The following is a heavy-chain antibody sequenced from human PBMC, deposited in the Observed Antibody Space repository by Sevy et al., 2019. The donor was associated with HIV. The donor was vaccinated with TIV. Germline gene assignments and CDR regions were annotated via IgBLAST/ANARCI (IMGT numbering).Heavy chain of an antibody. Sequence: SETLSLTCTVSGGSVSSTGFYWTWIRQHPGKGLEWIGYICCGGSTYYNPSHKSRSTISVDTSKNQFSLRLTSVTAADTAVYYCSKGGGALDGGMDVWGQGTTVTVSS. J-gene: IGHJ6*02. V-gene: IGHV4-31*03. CDR1: GGSVSSTGFY. CDR3: SKGGGALDGGMDV. CDR2: ICCGGST. D-gene: IGHD2-21*01.